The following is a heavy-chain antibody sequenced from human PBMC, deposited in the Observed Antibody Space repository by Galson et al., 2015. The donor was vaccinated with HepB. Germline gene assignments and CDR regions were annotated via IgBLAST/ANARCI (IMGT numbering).Heavy chain of an antibody. D-gene: IGHD2-2*01. V-gene: IGHV3-11*01. Sequence: PLRHSCATSGFTFSDYYPSWIREAPGKGLEWVSYISSSGSTIYYADSVKGRFTISRDNAKNSLYLQMNSLRAEDTAVYYCARGGYQLLSYTFDIWGQGTMVTVSS. CDR3: ARGGYQLLSYTFDI. J-gene: IGHJ3*02. CDR1: GFTFSDYY. CDR2: ISSSGSTI.